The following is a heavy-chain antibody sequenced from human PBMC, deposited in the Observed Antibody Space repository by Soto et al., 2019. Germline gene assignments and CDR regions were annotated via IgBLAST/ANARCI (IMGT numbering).Heavy chain of an antibody. V-gene: IGHV4-4*02. J-gene: IGHJ4*02. D-gene: IGHD6-13*01. CDR2: IHYSGRS. CDR3: ATRTRQPV. Sequence: QVQLQESGPGLVKPSGTLSLTCAVSGGSISSSVWCTWVRQPTGKGLEWIGDIHYSGRSNHKSSLGSRVTISMDKSKNEFSLRLTSVTAADTAVYYCATRTRQPVWCQGTLVTVSS. CDR1: GGSISSSVW.